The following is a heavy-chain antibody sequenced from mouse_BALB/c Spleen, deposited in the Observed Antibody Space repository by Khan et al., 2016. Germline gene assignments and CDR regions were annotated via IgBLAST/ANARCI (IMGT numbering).Heavy chain of an antibody. CDR2: IRSKSNNYAT. CDR1: GFTFNTYA. CDR3: VRHVVAKDYAMDY. Sequence: EVELVESGGGLVQPKGSLTLSCAASGFTFNTYAMNWVRQAPGKGLEWVARIRSKSNNYATYYADSVKDRFTISRDDSQSMLYLQMNNLKTEDTAMYYCVRHVVAKDYAMDYWGQGTSVTVSS. D-gene: IGHD1-1*01. J-gene: IGHJ4*01. V-gene: IGHV10-1*02.